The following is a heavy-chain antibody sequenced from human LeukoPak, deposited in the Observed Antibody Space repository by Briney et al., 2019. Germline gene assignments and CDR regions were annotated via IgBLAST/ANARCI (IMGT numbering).Heavy chain of an antibody. J-gene: IGHJ4*02. V-gene: IGHV4-39*02. CDR1: GGSISSSSYY. Sequence: SETLSLTCTVSGGSISSSSYYWGWIRQPPGKGLEWIGSIYYSGSTYYNPSLKSRVTISVDTSKNQFSLKLSSVTAADTAVYYCAKDSILDHWGQGTLVTVSS. CDR3: AKDSILDH. CDR2: IYYSGST.